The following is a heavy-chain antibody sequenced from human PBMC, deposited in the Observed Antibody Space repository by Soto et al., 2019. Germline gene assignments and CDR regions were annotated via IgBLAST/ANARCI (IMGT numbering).Heavy chain of an antibody. V-gene: IGHV4-31*03. Sequence: QVQLQASGPGLVKPSQTLSLPCTVSCGSISSGGYYWSWIRQHQGKGLGWIGYIYYIGSTYYNPYLKSRVTISVDTPKNQFSLKLSSVTVADTVVYYCAREPGVWGQGTLVTVSS. J-gene: IGHJ4*02. CDR3: AREPGV. D-gene: IGHD3-10*01. CDR1: CGSISSGGYY. CDR2: IYYIGST.